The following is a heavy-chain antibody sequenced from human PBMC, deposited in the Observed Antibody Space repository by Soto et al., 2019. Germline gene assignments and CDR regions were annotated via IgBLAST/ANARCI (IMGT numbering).Heavy chain of an antibody. CDR3: ARVATTTVNTYYYYGMDV. V-gene: IGHV4-39*01. J-gene: IGHJ6*02. Sequence: SETLSLTCTVSGGSISSSSYYWGWIRQPPGKGLEWIGSIYYSGSTYYNPSLKSRVTISVDTSKNQFSLKLSSVTAADTAVYYCARVATTTVNTYYYYGMDVWGQGTTVTVSS. CDR2: IYYSGST. D-gene: IGHD4-17*01. CDR1: GGSISSSSYY.